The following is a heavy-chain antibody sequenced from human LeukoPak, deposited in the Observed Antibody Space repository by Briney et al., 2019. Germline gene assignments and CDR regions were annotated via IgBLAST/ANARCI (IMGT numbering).Heavy chain of an antibody. CDR2: IIPIFGTA. D-gene: IGHD3-16*02. V-gene: IGHV1-69*13. Sequence: SVKVSCKASGYTFTSYYMHWVRQAPGQGLEWMGGIIPIFGTANYAQKFQGRVTITADESTSTAYMELSSLRAEDTAVYYCAKSDYVWGSYRYSQSFDYWGQGTLVTVSS. CDR1: GYTFTSYY. J-gene: IGHJ4*02. CDR3: AKSDYVWGSYRYSQSFDY.